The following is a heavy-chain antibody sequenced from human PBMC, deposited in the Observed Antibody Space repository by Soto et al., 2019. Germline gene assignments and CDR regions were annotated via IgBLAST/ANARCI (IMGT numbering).Heavy chain of an antibody. CDR2: ISYDGSNK. CDR3: ARRHSSGWYVVD. CDR1: GFTFSSYA. Sequence: QVQLVESGGGVVQPGRSLRLSCAASGFTFSSYAMHWVRQAPGKGLEWVAVISYDGSNKYYADSVKGRFTISRDNSKNTLYLQMNSLRAEDTAVYYCARRHSSGWYVVDWGQGTLVTVSS. D-gene: IGHD6-19*01. V-gene: IGHV3-30-3*01. J-gene: IGHJ4*02.